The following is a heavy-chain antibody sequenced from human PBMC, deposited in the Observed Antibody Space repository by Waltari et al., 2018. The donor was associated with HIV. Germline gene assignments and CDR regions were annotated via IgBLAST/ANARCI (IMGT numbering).Heavy chain of an antibody. Sequence: EVQLVESGGGVVRPGGSLGLSCAASGTTFEDYGMCWVRQAPGKGLEWVSGINWNGGSTGYADSVKGRFTISRDNAKKSLFLQMNSLRAEDTALYYCASGSHYCSGGSCDYYYYDMDVWGQGTTVTVSS. J-gene: IGHJ6*02. CDR3: ASGSHYCSGGSCDYYYYDMDV. CDR2: INWNGGST. CDR1: GTTFEDYG. D-gene: IGHD2-15*01. V-gene: IGHV3-20*04.